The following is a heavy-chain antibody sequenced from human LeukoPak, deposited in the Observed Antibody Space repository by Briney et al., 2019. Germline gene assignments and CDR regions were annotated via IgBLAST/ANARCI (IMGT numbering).Heavy chain of an antibody. CDR2: INHSGST. J-gene: IGHJ4*02. D-gene: IGHD3-16*02. V-gene: IGHV4-34*01. Sequence: SETLSLTCAVYGGSFSGYYWIWIRQPPGKGLEWIGEINHSGSTNYNPSLKSRVTISVDTSKNQFSLKLSSVTAADTAVYYCARAVGYDYVWGSYRYAPDYWGQGTLVTVSS. CDR3: ARAVGYDYVWGSYRYAPDY. CDR1: GGSFSGYY.